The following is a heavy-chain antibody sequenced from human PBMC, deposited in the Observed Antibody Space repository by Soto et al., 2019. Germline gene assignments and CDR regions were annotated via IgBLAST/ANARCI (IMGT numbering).Heavy chain of an antibody. CDR2: IYWDDDK. CDR3: AHTVKYDLWSGYLFNAFEI. V-gene: IGHV2-5*02. J-gene: IGHJ3*02. CDR1: GFSLSTSGVG. Sequence: QITLKESGPTLVKPTQTLTLTCTFSGFSLSTSGVGVGWIRQPPGKALEWLALIYWDDDKRYSPSLKSRLTITKDTSKNQVVLTRTNMDPVDTATYYCAHTVKYDLWSGYLFNAFEIWGQGTMVTVSS. D-gene: IGHD3-3*01.